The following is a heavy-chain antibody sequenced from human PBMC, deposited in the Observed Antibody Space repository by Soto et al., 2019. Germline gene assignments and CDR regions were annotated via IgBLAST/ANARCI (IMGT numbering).Heavy chain of an antibody. D-gene: IGHD3-16*01. CDR3: AKLVDKSLDDY. CDR2: VSYDERNI. V-gene: IGHV3-30*18. Sequence: GSLRLSCVASGFTFSTSDMHWVRQAPGQGLEWVAVVSYDERNIYYADSVKGRFSVSRDNSKNTLFLHMNSLRAEDTAVYFCAKLVDKSLDDYWGQGALVTVSS. J-gene: IGHJ4*02. CDR1: GFTFSTSD.